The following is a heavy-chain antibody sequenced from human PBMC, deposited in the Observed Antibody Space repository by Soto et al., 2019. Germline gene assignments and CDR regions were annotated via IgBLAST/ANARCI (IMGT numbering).Heavy chain of an antibody. Sequence: GGSLRLSCAASGFTFSSYGMHWVRQAPGKGLEWVAVIWYDGSNKYYADSVKGRFTISRDNSKNTLYLQMNSLRAEDTAVYYCARGHKQLGYDSSGYYYEETYYYYYGMDVWGQGTTVTVSS. V-gene: IGHV3-33*01. CDR3: ARGHKQLGYDSSGYYYEETYYYYYGMDV. J-gene: IGHJ6*02. CDR1: GFTFSSYG. D-gene: IGHD3-22*01. CDR2: IWYDGSNK.